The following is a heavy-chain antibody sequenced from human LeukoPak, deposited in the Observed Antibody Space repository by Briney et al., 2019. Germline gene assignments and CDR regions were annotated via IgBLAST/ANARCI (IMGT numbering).Heavy chain of an antibody. CDR2: INHSGST. CDR3: ARFAGSGSYYKFGLWWFDP. V-gene: IGHV4-34*01. Sequence: SETLSLTCAVYGGSFSGYYWSWLRQPPGKGLEWIGEINHSGSTNYNPSLKSRVTISVDTSKNQFSLKLSSVAAADTAVYYCARFAGSGSYYKFGLWWFDPWGQGTLVTVSS. J-gene: IGHJ5*02. CDR1: GGSFSGYY. D-gene: IGHD3-10*01.